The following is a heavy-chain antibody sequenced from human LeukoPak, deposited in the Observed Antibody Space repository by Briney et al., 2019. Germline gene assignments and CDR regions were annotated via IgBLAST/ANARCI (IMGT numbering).Heavy chain of an antibody. J-gene: IGHJ4*02. CDR3: AKLVSDSSSY. V-gene: IGHV3-48*01. CDR2: ISLSGSIT. CDR1: GFSFSAYT. Sequence: PGGTLRLSCAASGFSFSAYTMDWVRQAPGKGLEWISYISLSGSITYYADSVKGRFTISRDNDRNSLHLQMNSLRAEDTAIYYCAKLVSDSSSYWGRGILVTVSS. D-gene: IGHD6-6*01.